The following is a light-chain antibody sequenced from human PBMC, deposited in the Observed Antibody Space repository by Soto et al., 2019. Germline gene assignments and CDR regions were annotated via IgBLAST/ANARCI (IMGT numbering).Light chain of an antibody. V-gene: IGLV2-11*01. Sequence: QSALTQPRSVSGSHGQSVTISCTGTSSDVGGYNYVSWYQQHPGKAPKLMIYDVSKRPSGVPDRVSGSKSGNTASLTISGLQAEDEADYYCCSYAGSYNWVFGGGTKLTVL. J-gene: IGLJ3*02. CDR2: DVS. CDR3: CSYAGSYNWV. CDR1: SSDVGGYNY.